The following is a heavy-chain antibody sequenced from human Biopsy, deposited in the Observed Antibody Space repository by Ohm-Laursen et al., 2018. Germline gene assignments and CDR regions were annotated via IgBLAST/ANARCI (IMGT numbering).Heavy chain of an antibody. D-gene: IGHD2-8*01. J-gene: IGHJ4*02. CDR1: GVTLSGYK. CDR2: ISGSSTYI. Sequence: SLSLSCAASGVTLSGYKMNWVRQAPGKGLEWVSSISGSSTYIYYADSVKGRFTISRDNAKNSLSLQMNSLRVEDTAVYYCARDGEAKYCKHGVCPSDFWGQGTLVTVSS. V-gene: IGHV3-21*01. CDR3: ARDGEAKYCKHGVCPSDF.